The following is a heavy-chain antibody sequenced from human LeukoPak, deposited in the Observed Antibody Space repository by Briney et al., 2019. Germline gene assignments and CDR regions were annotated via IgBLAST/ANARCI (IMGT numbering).Heavy chain of an antibody. V-gene: IGHV4-34*01. J-gene: IGHJ4*02. CDR1: GGSFSGYY. CDR3: ASRLKEYCSSTSCYTRRAPAPDY. D-gene: IGHD2-2*02. CDR2: INHSGST. Sequence: SETLSLTCAVYGGSFSGYYWSWIRQPPGKGLEWIGEINHSGSTNYNPSLKSRVTISVDTSKNQFSLKLSSVTAADTAVYYRASRLKEYCSSTSCYTRRAPAPDYWGQGTLVTVSS.